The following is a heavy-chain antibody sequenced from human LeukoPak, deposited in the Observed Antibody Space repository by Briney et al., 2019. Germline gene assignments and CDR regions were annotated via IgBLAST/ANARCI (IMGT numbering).Heavy chain of an antibody. CDR1: GFTFSSCG. J-gene: IGHJ6*02. V-gene: IGHV3-30*18. CDR3: AKDPRYSKPAVKRYYGMDV. Sequence: GRSLRLSCAASGFTFSSCGMHWVRQAPGKGLEWVAVISYDGSNKYYADSVKGRFTISRDNSKNTLYLQMNSLRAEDTAVYYCAKDPRYSKPAVKRYYGMDVWGQGTTVTVSS. D-gene: IGHD4-11*01. CDR2: ISYDGSNK.